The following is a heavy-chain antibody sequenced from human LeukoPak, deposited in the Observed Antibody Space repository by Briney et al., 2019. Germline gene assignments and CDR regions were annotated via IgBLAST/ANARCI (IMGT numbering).Heavy chain of an antibody. V-gene: IGHV1-69*05. J-gene: IGHJ4*02. CDR3: ARVPEYSSSEVGYFDY. Sequence: SVKVSCKASGGTFSSYAISWVRQAPGQGLEWMGGIIPIFGTANYAQKSQGRVTITTDESTSTAYMELSSLRSEDTAVYYCARVPEYSSSEVGYFDYWGQGTLVTVSS. CDR1: GGTFSSYA. CDR2: IIPIFGTA. D-gene: IGHD6-6*01.